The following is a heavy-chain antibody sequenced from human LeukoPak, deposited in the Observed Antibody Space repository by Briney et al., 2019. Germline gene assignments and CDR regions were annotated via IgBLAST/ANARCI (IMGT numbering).Heavy chain of an antibody. Sequence: PGGPLRLSCAASGFNLRSFSMHWVRQAPGKGLEYVSAISYSGGTTYYADSVTGRFTISRDDSKNTLYLQMGSLRAEDMAVYYCTRVAGTGYFDYWGQGTLVTVSS. J-gene: IGHJ4*02. V-gene: IGHV3-64*02. CDR2: ISYSGGTT. CDR1: GFNLRSFS. D-gene: IGHD6-19*01. CDR3: TRVAGTGYFDY.